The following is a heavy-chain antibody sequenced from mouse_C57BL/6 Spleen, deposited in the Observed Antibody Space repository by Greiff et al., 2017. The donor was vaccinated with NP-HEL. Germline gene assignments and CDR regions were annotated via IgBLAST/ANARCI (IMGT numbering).Heavy chain of an antibody. CDR1: GFNIKDDY. J-gene: IGHJ3*01. CDR2: IDPENGDT. Sequence: EVMLVESGAELVRPGASVKLSCTASGFNIKDDYMHWVKQRPEQGLEWIGWIDPENGDTEYASKFQGKATITADTSSNTAYLQLSSLTSEDTAVYYCTTRGFAYWGQGTLVTVSA. V-gene: IGHV14-4*01. CDR3: TTRGFAY.